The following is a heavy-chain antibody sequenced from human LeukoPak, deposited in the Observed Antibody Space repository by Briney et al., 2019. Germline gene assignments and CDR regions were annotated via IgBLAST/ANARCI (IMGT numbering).Heavy chain of an antibody. CDR1: GFTFNTYW. Sequence: GGSLRLSCAASGFTFNTYWMSWVRQAPGKGLEWVSHISPSGDSTYYADSVKGRFTISRDSSKNTLSLQMNSLRAEDTAVYYCAKIPKGGYFDYWGRGTLVTVSS. CDR2: ISPSGDST. V-gene: IGHV3-23*01. CDR3: AKIPKGGYFDY. J-gene: IGHJ4*02. D-gene: IGHD2-2*01.